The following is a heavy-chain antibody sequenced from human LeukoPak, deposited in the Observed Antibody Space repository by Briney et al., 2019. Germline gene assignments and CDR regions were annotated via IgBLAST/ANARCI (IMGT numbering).Heavy chain of an antibody. D-gene: IGHD6-13*01. V-gene: IGHV3-30*02. J-gene: IGHJ4*02. CDR2: TRNDGTKY. Sequence: PAGSLSLSCVAYTFTFSTFGMHCDRQSQGKGLDWEAFTRNDGTKYNYTDSGKGPFTISTDNSKNTMYLQRDSHSAADTAVYYCARGPQQLLHPGIFWGQGALVTVSS. CDR1: TFTFSTFG. CDR3: ARGPQQLLHPGIF.